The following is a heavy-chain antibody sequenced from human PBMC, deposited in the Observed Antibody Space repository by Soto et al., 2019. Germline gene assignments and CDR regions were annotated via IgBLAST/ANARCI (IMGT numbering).Heavy chain of an antibody. Sequence: QVPLVQSGAEVKKPGASVELSCKASGYTFTGYYMHWVRQAPGQGLEWMGWINPNSGGTNYAQKFQGWVTMTRDTSISTAYMELSRLRSDDTAVYYCARVGSTIFHFDYWGQGTLVTVSS. J-gene: IGHJ4*02. CDR1: GYTFTGYY. V-gene: IGHV1-2*04. D-gene: IGHD3-3*01. CDR3: ARVGSTIFHFDY. CDR2: INPNSGGT.